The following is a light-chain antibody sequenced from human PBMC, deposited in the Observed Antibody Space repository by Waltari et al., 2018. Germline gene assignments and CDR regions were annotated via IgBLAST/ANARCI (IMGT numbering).Light chain of an antibody. V-gene: IGKV2-28*01. CDR3: MQARQTPWT. CDR2: LVS. Sequence: DIVMTQSPLSLSVTPGEPASISCRSSQSLLHSSGNTFLDLYLQKPGQSPQLLIYLVSNRASGVPDRFSGSGSGTDFTPKISRVEAEDVGVYFCMQARQTPWTFGQGTKVEIK. J-gene: IGKJ1*01. CDR1: QSLLHSSGNTF.